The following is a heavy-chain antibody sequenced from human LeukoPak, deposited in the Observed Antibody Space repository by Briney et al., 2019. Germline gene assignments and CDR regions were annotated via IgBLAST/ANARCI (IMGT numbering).Heavy chain of an antibody. J-gene: IGHJ5*02. CDR1: GFTVSNDY. CDR3: ARDRAGAQSWVALDP. Sequence: GGSLRLSCAASGFTVSNDYMAWVRQAPGRVLEWVSLIYGDGTTFYTDSVKGRFTISRDNFKNTLYLQMSSLRPEDTALYYCARDRAGAQSWVALDPWGQGTLVTVSS. CDR2: IYGDGTT. D-gene: IGHD3-10*01. V-gene: IGHV3-66*02.